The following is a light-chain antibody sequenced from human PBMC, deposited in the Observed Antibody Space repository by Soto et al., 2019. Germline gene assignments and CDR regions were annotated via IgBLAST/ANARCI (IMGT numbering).Light chain of an antibody. CDR1: RSISSW. V-gene: IGKV1-5*03. Sequence: DIQMTQSPSTLSASVGDRVTITCRASRSISSWLNWYQQKPGKAPKLLIYKASNLESGVPSRFSGSGSGTDFTLTISSLQPDDFATYYCQQFNSYWTFGQGTKVEIK. CDR2: KAS. J-gene: IGKJ1*01. CDR3: QQFNSYWT.